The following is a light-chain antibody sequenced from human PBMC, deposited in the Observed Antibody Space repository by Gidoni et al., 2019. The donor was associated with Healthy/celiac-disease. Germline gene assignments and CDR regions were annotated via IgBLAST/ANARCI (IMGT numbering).Light chain of an antibody. CDR3: QQSYSTPPYT. CDR1: QSISSY. V-gene: IGKV1-39*01. J-gene: IGKJ2*01. CDR2: AAS. Sequence: DIQMTQSPSSLSASVGDRVTITCRASQSISSYLNWYPQKPGKAHKLLIYAASSLQSGVPARFSGSGSGTDFTLTISSLQPEDFATYYCQQSYSTPPYTFGQXTKLEIK.